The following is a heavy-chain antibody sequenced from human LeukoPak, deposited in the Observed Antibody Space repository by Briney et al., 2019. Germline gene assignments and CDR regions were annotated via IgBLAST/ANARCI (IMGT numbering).Heavy chain of an antibody. J-gene: IGHJ4*02. CDR1: GFTFNSFW. Sequence: GGSLRLSCAASGFTFNSFWMHWVRQAPGKGLVWVSRINTDGTTINYADSAKGRFTISRDNAKNTLYLQMNSLRAEDTAVYYCVKAAAGSFDYWGQGTLVTVSS. V-gene: IGHV3-74*01. CDR2: INTDGTTI. D-gene: IGHD6-25*01. CDR3: VKAAAGSFDY.